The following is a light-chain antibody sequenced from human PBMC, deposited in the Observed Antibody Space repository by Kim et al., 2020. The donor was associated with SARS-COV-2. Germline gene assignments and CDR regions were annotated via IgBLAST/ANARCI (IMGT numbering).Light chain of an antibody. V-gene: IGLV3-21*04. J-gene: IGLJ1*01. CDR3: QVWDSLSDHYV. CDR2: YDS. CDR1: NIGDYS. Sequence: SYVLTQPPSVSVAPGETARITCETDNIGDYSVHWYQQKPGQAPAVVITYDSDRPSGIPERFSGSNSGNTATLTISRVEAGDEADYHCQVWDSLSDHYVFGSGTKVTVL.